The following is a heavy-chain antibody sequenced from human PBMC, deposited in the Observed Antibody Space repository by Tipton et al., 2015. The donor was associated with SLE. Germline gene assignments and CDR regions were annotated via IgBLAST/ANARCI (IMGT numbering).Heavy chain of an antibody. V-gene: IGHV3-33*08. J-gene: IGHJ3*02. CDR3: ARVAVEAFDI. D-gene: IGHD6-19*01. Sequence: SLRLSCAASGFTFDDYAMHWVRQAPGKGLEWVAVIWYDGSNKYYADSVKGRFTISRDNSKNTLYLQMNSLRAEDTAVYYCARVAVEAFDIWGQGTMVTVSS. CDR2: IWYDGSNK. CDR1: GFTFDDYA.